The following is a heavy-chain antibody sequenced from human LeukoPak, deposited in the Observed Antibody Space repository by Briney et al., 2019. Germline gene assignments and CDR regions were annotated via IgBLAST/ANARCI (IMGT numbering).Heavy chain of an antibody. CDR1: GFTFSSYG. CDR2: IRYDGSNK. D-gene: IGHD3-3*01. V-gene: IGHV3-30*02. J-gene: IGHJ4*02. Sequence: PGGSPRLSCAASGFTFSSYGMHWVRQAPGKGLEWVAFIRYDGSNKYYADSVKGRFTISRDNSKNTLYLQMNSLRAEDTAVYYCAKDRRFIPIDYWGQGTLVTVSS. CDR3: AKDRRFIPIDY.